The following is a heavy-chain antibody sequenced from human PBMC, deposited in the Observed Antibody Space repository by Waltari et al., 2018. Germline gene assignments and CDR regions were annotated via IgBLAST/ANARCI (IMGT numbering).Heavy chain of an antibody. D-gene: IGHD2-15*01. J-gene: IGHJ3*02. CDR1: GGTFSSYA. Sequence: QVQLVQSGAEVKKPGSSVKVSCKASGGTFSSYAISWVRQAPGQGLEWMGRIIPIFGTANYAQKFQGRVTITADKSTSTAYMELSSVRSEDTAVYYCARDRRALGYCSGGSCYSAFDIWGQGTMVTVSS. CDR2: IIPIFGTA. V-gene: IGHV1-69*08. CDR3: ARDRRALGYCSGGSCYSAFDI.